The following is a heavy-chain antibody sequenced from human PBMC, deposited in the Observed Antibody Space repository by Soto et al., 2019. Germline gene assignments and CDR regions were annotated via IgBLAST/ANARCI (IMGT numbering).Heavy chain of an antibody. CDR3: ARHILVNKDAFDV. CDR2: IYYSWTT. J-gene: IGHJ3*01. V-gene: IGHV4-39*01. CDR1: GDSISSGTYY. Sequence: PSETLSLTCTVSGDSISSGTYYWGWVRQPPGEGLEWIGSIYYSWTTSYNPSLESRVTMSLDTSNNQFFLNLTSVTAADTAVYYCARHILVNKDAFDVWGQGKLVTVSS. D-gene: IGHD2-15*01.